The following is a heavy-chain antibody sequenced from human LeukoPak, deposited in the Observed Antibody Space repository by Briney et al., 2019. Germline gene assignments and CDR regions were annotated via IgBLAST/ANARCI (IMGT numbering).Heavy chain of an antibody. Sequence: GQSLTLSCAASGFTFSSSWMHWVRQAPGKGLVWVSRTNNDGSRTNYADSVKGPFTISRDNAKNTLYLQMTSLRAEDTAVYYCARGTGGRDDYWGQGTLVTVSS. CDR3: ARGTGGRDDY. D-gene: IGHD3-10*01. CDR2: TNNDGSRT. CDR1: GFTFSSSW. V-gene: IGHV3-74*01. J-gene: IGHJ4*02.